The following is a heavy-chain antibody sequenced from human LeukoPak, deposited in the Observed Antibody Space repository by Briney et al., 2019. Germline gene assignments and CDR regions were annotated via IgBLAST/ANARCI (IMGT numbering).Heavy chain of an antibody. Sequence: GGSLRLSCAASGFTFRTSGMNWVRQAPGKGLEWVSYISSSGTTISYAQSVKGRFTITRDNAQNSLTLHMNTLRADDTAVYYCARSNIVTGYGGGSDLYNWFDPWGQGTLVTVSS. J-gene: IGHJ5*02. CDR2: ISSSGTTI. CDR1: GFTFRTSG. V-gene: IGHV3-48*01. CDR3: ARSNIVTGYGGGSDLYNWFDP. D-gene: IGHD3-9*01.